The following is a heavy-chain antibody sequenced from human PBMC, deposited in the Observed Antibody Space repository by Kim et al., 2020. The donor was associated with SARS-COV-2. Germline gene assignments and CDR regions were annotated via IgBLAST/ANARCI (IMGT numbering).Heavy chain of an antibody. J-gene: IGHJ4*02. Sequence: GKGRFSISRDNSKNTLFLQMQSLEAEDSAVYYCARDGGYDYGSRGWILDYWGRGTLVPVSS. V-gene: IGHV3-30*07. D-gene: IGHD3-10*01. CDR3: ARDGGYDYGSRGWILDY.